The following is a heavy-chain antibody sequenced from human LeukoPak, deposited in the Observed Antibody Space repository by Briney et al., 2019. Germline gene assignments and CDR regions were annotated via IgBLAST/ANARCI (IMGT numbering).Heavy chain of an antibody. CDR3: ARHAYYGSGSYYAYNWFDP. CDR2: IYPGDSDT. J-gene: IGHJ5*02. Sequence: GESLKISCKGSGYSFTSYWIGWVRQMPGKGLEWMGIIYPGDSDTRYSPSFQGQATISADKSISTAYLQWSSLKASDTAMYYCARHAYYGSGSYYAYNWFDPWGQGTLVTVSS. CDR1: GYSFTSYW. V-gene: IGHV5-51*01. D-gene: IGHD3-10*01.